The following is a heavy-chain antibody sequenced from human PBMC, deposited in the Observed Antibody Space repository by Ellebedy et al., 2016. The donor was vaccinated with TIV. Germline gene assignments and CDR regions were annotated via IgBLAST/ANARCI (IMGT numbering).Heavy chain of an antibody. V-gene: IGHV1-2*02. CDR1: GYTFTGYY. CDR2: INPNSGGT. J-gene: IGHJ3*02. CDR3: ARGGWTTVVIPPPNAFDI. Sequence: ASVKVSCXASGYTFTGYYMHWVRQAPGQGLEWMGWINPNSGGTNYAQKFQGRVTMTRDTSISTAYMELSRLRSDDTAVYYSARGGWTTVVIPPPNAFDIWGQGTMVTVSS. D-gene: IGHD4-23*01.